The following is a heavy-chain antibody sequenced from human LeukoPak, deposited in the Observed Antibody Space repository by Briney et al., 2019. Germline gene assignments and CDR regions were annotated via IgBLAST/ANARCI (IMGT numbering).Heavy chain of an antibody. CDR3: ARDVGWSAVYYYDRSGTFDY. D-gene: IGHD3-22*01. CDR1: GYTFTSYG. J-gene: IGHJ4*02. CDR2: ISGYNGNT. Sequence: ASVKVSCKASGYTFTSYGISWVRQAPGQGLEWMGLISGYNGNTNYAQKLQGRVTMTTDTSTSTAYMELRSLRSDDTAVYYCARDVGWSAVYYYDRSGTFDYWGQGTLVTVSS. V-gene: IGHV1-18*01.